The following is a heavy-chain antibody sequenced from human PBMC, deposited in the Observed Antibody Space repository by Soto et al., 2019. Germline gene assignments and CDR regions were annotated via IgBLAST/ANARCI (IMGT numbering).Heavy chain of an antibody. Sequence: PVGSLRLSCVASEFTFSKYWMHWVRQAPGKGLVWVSRINMDGTKTAYADSVKGRFTVSRDNANNTLYLQMNSLGVEDTAVYYCARDYYYASRSSSVNCFDPWGHGTLVTVSS. CDR1: EFTFSKYW. J-gene: IGHJ5*02. D-gene: IGHD3-22*01. V-gene: IGHV3-74*01. CDR3: ARDYYYASRSSSVNCFDP. CDR2: INMDGTKT.